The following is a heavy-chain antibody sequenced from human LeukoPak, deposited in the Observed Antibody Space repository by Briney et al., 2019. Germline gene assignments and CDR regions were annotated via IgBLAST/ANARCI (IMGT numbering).Heavy chain of an antibody. D-gene: IGHD3-22*01. CDR1: GYSITSSSW. Sequence: SETLSLTCAVSGYSITSSSWWGWIRQPPGKGLEWIGYIYHSGTTYYNPSLQSRVTMSVDTSKNQFSLKLSSVTAADTAVYYCAREGDRYYDSSGYHDAFDIWGQGTMVTVSS. CDR2: IYHSGTT. CDR3: AREGDRYYDSSGYHDAFDI. J-gene: IGHJ3*02. V-gene: IGHV4-28*03.